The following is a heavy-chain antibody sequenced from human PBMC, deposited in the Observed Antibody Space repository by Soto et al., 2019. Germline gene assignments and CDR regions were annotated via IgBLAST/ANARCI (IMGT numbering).Heavy chain of an antibody. CDR2: ISGSGGST. J-gene: IGHJ6*02. CDR3: ARGHYDSSGYYYFGRISDYYGMDV. V-gene: IGHV3-23*01. Sequence: GGTLRLSCAASGFTFSSYAMSWVRQAPGKGLEWVSAISGSGGSTYYADSVKGRFTISRDNSKNTLYLQMNSLRAEDTAVYYCARGHYDSSGYYYFGRISDYYGMDVWGQGTTVTVSS. CDR1: GFTFSSYA. D-gene: IGHD3-22*01.